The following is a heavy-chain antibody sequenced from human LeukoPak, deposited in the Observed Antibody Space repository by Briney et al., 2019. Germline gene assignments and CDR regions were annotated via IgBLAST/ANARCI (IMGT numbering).Heavy chain of an antibody. D-gene: IGHD3/OR15-3a*01. CDR2: INPNSGGT. Sequence: ASVKVSCKPSAYTFTGDYMHWVRQAPGQGLEWMGWINPNSGGTNYAQKFQGRVNMTMDTSISTAYMELSRLRSDDTAVYYCARVLDYAMGIDAFDFWGQGTMVTVSS. CDR3: ARVLDYAMGIDAFDF. J-gene: IGHJ3*01. V-gene: IGHV1-2*02. CDR1: AYTFTGDY.